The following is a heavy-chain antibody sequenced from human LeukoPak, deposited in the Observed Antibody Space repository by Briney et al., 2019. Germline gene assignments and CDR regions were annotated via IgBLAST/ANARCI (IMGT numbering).Heavy chain of an antibody. D-gene: IGHD3-10*01. CDR2: IYYSGST. V-gene: IGHV4-59*08. CDR3: ARLGYVSGNY. CDR1: GGSMNSYY. J-gene: IGHJ4*02. Sequence: SETLSLTCTVSGGSMNSYYWSWIRQPPGKGLEWIGYIYYSGSTNYNPSLKSRVIISVDTSKNQFSLKLSSVTAADTAVYYCARLGYVSGNYWGQGTLVTVSS.